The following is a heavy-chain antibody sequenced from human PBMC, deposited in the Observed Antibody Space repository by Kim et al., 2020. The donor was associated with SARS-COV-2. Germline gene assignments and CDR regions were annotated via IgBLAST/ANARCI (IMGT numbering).Heavy chain of an antibody. J-gene: IGHJ5*02. CDR3: TRGYCSGGSCRNWFDP. CDR2: IRSKAYGGTT. V-gene: IGHV3-49*03. CDR1: GFTFGDYA. Sequence: GGSLRLSCTASGFTFGDYAMSWFRQAPGKGLEWVGFIRSKAYGGTTEYAASVKGRFTISRDDSKSIAYLQMNSLKTEDTAVYYCTRGYCSGGSCRNWFDPWGQGTLVTVSS. D-gene: IGHD2-15*01.